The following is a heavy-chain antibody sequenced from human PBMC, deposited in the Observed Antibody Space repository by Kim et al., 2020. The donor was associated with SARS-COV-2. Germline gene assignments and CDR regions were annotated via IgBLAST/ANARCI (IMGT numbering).Heavy chain of an antibody. Sequence: ASVKVSCKASGYTFTGYYMHWVRQAPGQGLEWMGRINPNSGGTNYAQKFQGRVTMTRDTSISTAYMELSRLRSDDTAVYYCARDRLRVSHDYYYYYYGMDVWGQGTTITVSS. CDR3: ARDRLRVSHDYYYYYYGMDV. V-gene: IGHV1-2*06. CDR2: INPNSGGT. D-gene: IGHD3-10*01. CDR1: GYTFTGYY. J-gene: IGHJ6*02.